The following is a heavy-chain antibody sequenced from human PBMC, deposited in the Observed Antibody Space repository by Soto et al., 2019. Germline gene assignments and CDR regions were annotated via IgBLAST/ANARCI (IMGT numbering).Heavy chain of an antibody. J-gene: IGHJ4*02. CDR2: ISYDGSNK. D-gene: IGHD2-2*02. V-gene: IGHV3-30-3*01. CDR1: GFTFSSYA. Sequence: QVQLVESGGGVVQPGRSLRLSCAASGFTFSSYAMHWVRQAPGKGLEWVAVISYDGSNKYYADSVKGRFTISRDNSKNTLYLQMNSLRAADTAVYYCAREIPHYFDYWGQGTLVTVSS. CDR3: AREIPHYFDY.